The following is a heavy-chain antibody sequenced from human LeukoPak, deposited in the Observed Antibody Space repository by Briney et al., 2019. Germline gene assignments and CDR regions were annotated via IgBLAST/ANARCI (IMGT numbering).Heavy chain of an antibody. V-gene: IGHV4-39*07. Sequence: SETLSLTCTVSGDSISSSSSYWGWIRQPPGKGLEWIGSIYYSGSTYYNPSLKSRVTISVDTSKNQFSLKLSSVTAADTAVYYCARYRGYYMDVWGKGTTVTVSS. CDR1: GDSISSSSSY. D-gene: IGHD4-11*01. CDR2: IYYSGST. CDR3: ARYRGYYMDV. J-gene: IGHJ6*03.